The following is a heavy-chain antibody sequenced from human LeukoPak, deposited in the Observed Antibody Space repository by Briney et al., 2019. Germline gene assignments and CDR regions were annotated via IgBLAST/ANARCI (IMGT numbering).Heavy chain of an antibody. V-gene: IGHV3-23*01. CDR3: SKVRMAAGRIWYFDL. CDR2: ISGSGGST. Sequence: GGSLRLSCAASGFTFSSYAMSWVRQAPGKGLEWVSAISGSGGSTYYADSVKGRSTISRDNSKNTLYLQMNSLRAEDTSVYDCSKVRMAAGRIWYFDLWGRGTLVTVSS. J-gene: IGHJ2*01. D-gene: IGHD6-13*01. CDR1: GFTFSSYA.